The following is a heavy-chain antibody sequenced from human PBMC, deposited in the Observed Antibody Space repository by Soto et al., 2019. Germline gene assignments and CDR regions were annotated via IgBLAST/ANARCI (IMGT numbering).Heavy chain of an antibody. CDR3: ARRGGLGEISPDFDY. CDR1: GDSMSNHQ. D-gene: IGHD3-16*02. J-gene: IGHJ4*02. V-gene: IGHV4-59*11. Sequence: QVQLQESGPGLVKPSETLSLTCSVSGDSMSNHQWSWIRQPPGKGLEWIGYVYYSGRTNYNPSLKSRVTISLDTSTKQFSLRLRSVTAADTAVYFCARRGGLGEISPDFDYWGQGTLVTVSS. CDR2: VYYSGRT.